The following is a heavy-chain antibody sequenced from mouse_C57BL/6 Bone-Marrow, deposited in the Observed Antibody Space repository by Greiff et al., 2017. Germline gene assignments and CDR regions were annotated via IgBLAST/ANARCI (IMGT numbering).Heavy chain of an antibody. Sequence: VQLQQPGAELVKPGASVKMSCKASGYTFTSYWITWVKQRPGQGLEWIGDIYPGSGSTNYNEKFKSKATLTVDTSSSTAYMQLSSLTSEDSAVYYCAREDCYGSSSDYWGQGTTLTVSS. CDR1: GYTFTSYW. J-gene: IGHJ2*01. D-gene: IGHD1-1*01. CDR2: IYPGSGST. CDR3: AREDCYGSSSDY. V-gene: IGHV1-55*01.